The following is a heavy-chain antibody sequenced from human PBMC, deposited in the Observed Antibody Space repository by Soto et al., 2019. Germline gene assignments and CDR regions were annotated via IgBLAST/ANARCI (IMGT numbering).Heavy chain of an antibody. CDR3: ARSPLTGYYGSGSYPNWFDP. CDR1: GGTFSSYT. J-gene: IGHJ5*02. CDR2: IIPILGIA. V-gene: IGHV1-69*02. Sequence: QVQLVQSGAEVKKPGSSVKVSCKASGGTFSSYTISWVRQAPGQGLEWMGRIIPILGIANYAQKFQGRVTITADKSTSTAYMELSSLRSEDTAVYYCARSPLTGYYGSGSYPNWFDPWGQGTLVTVSS. D-gene: IGHD3-10*01.